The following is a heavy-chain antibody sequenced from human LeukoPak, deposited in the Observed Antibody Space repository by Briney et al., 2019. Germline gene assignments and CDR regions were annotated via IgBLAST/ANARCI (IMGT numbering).Heavy chain of an antibody. Sequence: ASVTVSCKASGYTLTTYGVTWVRQAPGQGLEWMGWISAYNGNTNYAQKFKGRVTMTTDTSTSTAYMELRSLRSDDTAIYYCARDQKPYYYGSGSYLDFWGQGTLVAVSS. J-gene: IGHJ4*02. CDR1: GYTLTTYG. CDR3: ARDQKPYYYGSGSYLDF. CDR2: ISAYNGNT. V-gene: IGHV1-18*01. D-gene: IGHD3-10*01.